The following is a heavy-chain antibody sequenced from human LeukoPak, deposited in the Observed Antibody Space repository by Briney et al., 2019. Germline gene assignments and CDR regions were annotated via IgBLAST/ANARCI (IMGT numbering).Heavy chain of an antibody. D-gene: IGHD6-19*01. Sequence: PSETLSLTCTVSGGSTSSYYWSWIRQPPGKGLEWIGYIYYSGSTNYNPSLKSRVTISVDTSKNQFSLKLSSVTAADTAVYYCARDRVAGTIDIWGQGTMVTVSS. CDR3: ARDRVAGTIDI. J-gene: IGHJ3*02. V-gene: IGHV4-59*01. CDR2: IYYSGST. CDR1: GGSTSSYY.